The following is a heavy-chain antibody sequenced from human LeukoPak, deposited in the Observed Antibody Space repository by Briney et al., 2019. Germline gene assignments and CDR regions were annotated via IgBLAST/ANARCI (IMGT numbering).Heavy chain of an antibody. CDR3: PRQYYDILTGSSPFDY. Sequence: GESLKISCKGSGYSFTSYWIGWVRQMPGKGLEWMGIIYPGDSDTRYSPSFQGQVTISADKSISTAYLQWSSLKSSDTAMYYCPRQYYDILTGSSPFDYWGQGTLVTVSS. CDR1: GYSFTSYW. V-gene: IGHV5-51*01. D-gene: IGHD3-9*01. CDR2: IYPGDSDT. J-gene: IGHJ4*02.